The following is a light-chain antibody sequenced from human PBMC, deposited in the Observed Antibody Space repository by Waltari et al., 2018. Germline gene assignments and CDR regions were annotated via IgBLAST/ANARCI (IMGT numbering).Light chain of an antibody. CDR3: QHYVRLPVT. CDR2: GAS. Sequence: EIVLTQSPGTLSLSPGERATLSCRASQSVSRVLDWYPQKPGQAPRLLIYGASNRATGIPDRFSGSGSGTDFSLTISRLEPEDFAVYYCQHYVRLPVTFGQGTKVEIK. J-gene: IGKJ1*01. CDR1: QSVSRV. V-gene: IGKV3-20*01.